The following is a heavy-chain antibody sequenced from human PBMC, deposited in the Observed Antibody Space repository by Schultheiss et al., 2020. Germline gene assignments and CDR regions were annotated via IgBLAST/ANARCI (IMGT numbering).Heavy chain of an antibody. V-gene: IGHV4-39*07. Sequence: SCTVSGGSISSGGYYWSWIRQPPGKGLEWIGEINHSGSTNYNPSLKSRVTISVDTSKNQFSLKLSSVTAADTAVYYCARGGRYSYGGGDMDVWGKGTTVTVSS. CDR2: INHSGST. CDR1: GGSISSGGYY. D-gene: IGHD5-18*01. CDR3: ARGGRYSYGGGDMDV. J-gene: IGHJ6*03.